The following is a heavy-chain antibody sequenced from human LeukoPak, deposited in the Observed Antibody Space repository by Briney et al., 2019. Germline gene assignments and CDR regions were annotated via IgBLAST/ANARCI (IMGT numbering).Heavy chain of an antibody. J-gene: IGHJ6*02. D-gene: IGHD6-13*01. CDR2: IRGDGDGP. CDR1: GFTLDDYT. V-gene: IGHV3-43*01. Sequence: GGSLRLSCAASGFTLDDYTMHWVRQAPGKGLEWVSVIRGDGDGPYYAFSVEGRFTISRDNSKNSLYLQMDSLRTEDTALYYCAKDFSRSWWFGMDVWGQGITVTVSS. CDR3: AKDFSRSWWFGMDV.